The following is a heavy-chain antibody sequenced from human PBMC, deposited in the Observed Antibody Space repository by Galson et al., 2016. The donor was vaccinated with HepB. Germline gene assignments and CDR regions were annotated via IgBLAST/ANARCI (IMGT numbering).Heavy chain of an antibody. J-gene: IGHJ6*02. CDR1: GFTFRSYA. CDR2: ISYDGINQ. CDR3: ARRDYYYYGMDV. Sequence: SLRLSCAASGFTFRSYAMHWVRQAPGKGLEWVAVISYDGINQYYADSVKGRFTISRDNAKNSLYLQMTSLRAEDTAVYYCARRDYYYYGMDVWGQGTTVFVSS. V-gene: IGHV3-30*03.